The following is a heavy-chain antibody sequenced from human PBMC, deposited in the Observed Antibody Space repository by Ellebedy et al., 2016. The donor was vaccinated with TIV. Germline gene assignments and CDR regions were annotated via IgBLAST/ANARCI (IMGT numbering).Heavy chain of an antibody. Sequence: PGGSLRLSCAASGFIFSRYAMSWVRQAPGKGLVWVSHVNTGGSTTSYADSVKGRFTISRDNAKNTLYLQMNSLRAEDTAIYYCARDRFKGSGYFDLWGRGTPVTVSS. D-gene: IGHD6-6*01. CDR3: ARDRFKGSGYFDL. J-gene: IGHJ2*01. V-gene: IGHV3-74*01. CDR2: VNTGGSTT. CDR1: GFIFSRYA.